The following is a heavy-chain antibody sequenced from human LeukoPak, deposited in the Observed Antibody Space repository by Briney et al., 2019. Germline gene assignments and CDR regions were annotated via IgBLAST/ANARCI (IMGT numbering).Heavy chain of an antibody. CDR2: ISGSGGST. J-gene: IGHJ3*02. CDR3: AKGGNPFDAFDI. CDR1: GFTFSSYA. D-gene: IGHD4-23*01. V-gene: IGHV3-23*01. Sequence: PGGSQRLSCAASGFTFSSYAMSWVRQAPGKGLEWVSAISGSGGSTYYADSVKGRFTISRDNSKNTLYLQMNSLRAEDTAVYYCAKGGNPFDAFDIWGQGTMVTVAS.